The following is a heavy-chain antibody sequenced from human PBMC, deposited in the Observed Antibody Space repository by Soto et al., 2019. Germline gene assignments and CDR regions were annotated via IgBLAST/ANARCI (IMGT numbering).Heavy chain of an antibody. V-gene: IGHV6-1*01. CDR2: TYYRSKWYN. CDR3: ARSYYDFWSGHYYYYGMDV. Sequence: QTLSLTCAISGDSVSSNSAAWNWIRQSPSRGLEWLGRTYYRSKWYNDYAVSVKSRITINPDTSKNQFSLQLNSVTPEDTAVYYCARSYYDFWSGHYYYYGMDVWGQGTTVTVSS. D-gene: IGHD3-3*01. CDR1: GDSVSSNSAA. J-gene: IGHJ6*02.